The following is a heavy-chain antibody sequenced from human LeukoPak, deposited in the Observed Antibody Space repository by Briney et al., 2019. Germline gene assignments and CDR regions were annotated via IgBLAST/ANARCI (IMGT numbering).Heavy chain of an antibody. CDR2: IWHDGSHK. CDR1: GFAFNTYA. Sequence: GGSLRLSCAASGFAFNTYAMHWVRQAPGQGLEWVALIWHDGSHKFYSNSVRGQFTISRDNSKNTVSLQMNNLRPEDTAVYYCASEIFGSGSYPDFWGQGTLVTVSS. D-gene: IGHD3-10*01. CDR3: ASEIFGSGSYPDF. V-gene: IGHV3-33*01. J-gene: IGHJ4*02.